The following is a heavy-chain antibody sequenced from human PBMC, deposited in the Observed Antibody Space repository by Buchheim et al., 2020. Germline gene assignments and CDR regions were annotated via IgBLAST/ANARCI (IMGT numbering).Heavy chain of an antibody. CDR1: GFTSGLTFSTYS. Sequence: EVQLVESGGDLVQPGGSLRLSCAASGFTSGLTFSTYSMNWVRQAPGKGLEWVSKITGSSSHILYATSVKGRFTISRDNAKNSLYLQMNSLRADDTAVYYCAGEGSGSYLAHWGQGAL. CDR3: AGEGSGSYLAH. V-gene: IGHV3-48*01. D-gene: IGHD1-26*01. J-gene: IGHJ4*02. CDR2: ITGSSSHI.